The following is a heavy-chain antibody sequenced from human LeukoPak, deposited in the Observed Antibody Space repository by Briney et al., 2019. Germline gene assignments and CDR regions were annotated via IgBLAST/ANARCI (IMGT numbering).Heavy chain of an antibody. J-gene: IGHJ6*03. CDR2: IIPLFGTA. V-gene: IGHV1-69*13. D-gene: IGHD2-21*02. CDR1: GGTFSNYA. CDR3: ARGDYDYYYYMDV. Sequence: ASVKVSCKASGGTFSNYAFNWVRQAPGQGLEWMGGIIPLFGTANYAQKFQDRVTITADESTSTAYMELSSLRSEDTAVYYCARGDYDYYYYMDVWGKGTTVTVSS.